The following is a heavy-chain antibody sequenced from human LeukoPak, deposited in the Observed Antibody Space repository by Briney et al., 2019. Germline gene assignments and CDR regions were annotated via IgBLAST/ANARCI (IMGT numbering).Heavy chain of an antibody. J-gene: IGHJ5*02. CDR2: ISAYNGNT. D-gene: IGHD6-13*01. Sequence: ASVKVSCKASGYTFTSYGISWVRQAPGQGLEWTGWISAYNGNTNYAQKLQGRVTMTTDTSTSTAYMELRSLRSDDTAVYYCARGRIAAAGTAWFDPWGQGTLVTVSS. CDR1: GYTFTSYG. CDR3: ARGRIAAAGTAWFDP. V-gene: IGHV1-18*01.